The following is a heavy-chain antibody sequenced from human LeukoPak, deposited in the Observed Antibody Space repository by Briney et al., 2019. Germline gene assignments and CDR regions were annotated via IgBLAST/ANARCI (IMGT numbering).Heavy chain of an antibody. CDR1: GFTVSSNY. CDR3: ARAWRNWFDP. J-gene: IGHJ5*02. D-gene: IGHD3-3*01. Sequence: PGGSLRLSCAASGFTVSSNYMSWVRQAPGKGLEWVSVIYSGGSTYYADSVKGRFTISRDNSKNTQYLQMNSLRAEDTAVYYCARAWRNWFDPWGQGTLVTVSS. V-gene: IGHV3-53*01. CDR2: IYSGGST.